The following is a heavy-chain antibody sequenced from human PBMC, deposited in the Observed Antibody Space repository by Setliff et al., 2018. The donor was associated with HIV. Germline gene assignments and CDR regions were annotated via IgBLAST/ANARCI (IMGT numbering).Heavy chain of an antibody. CDR1: GFTFSSYA. J-gene: IGHJ4*02. CDR3: AKNSSWAVIGSDYYLDF. Sequence: GGSLRLSCAASGFTFSSYAMTWVRQAPGKGLEWVASITGSGISTSNADFVKGRFTNSRDKSKNTLYLQMNSLRAEDTAVYYCAKNSSWAVIGSDYYLDFWGQGTLVTVSS. D-gene: IGHD1-26*01. CDR2: ITGSGIST. V-gene: IGHV3-23*01.